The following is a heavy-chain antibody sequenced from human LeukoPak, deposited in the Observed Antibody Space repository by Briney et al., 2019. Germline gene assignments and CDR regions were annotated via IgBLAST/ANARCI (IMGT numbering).Heavy chain of an antibody. CDR3: VLTSVAAKDAFDI. Sequence: GASVKVSCNASGYTFTSYGISWVRQAPGQGLEWMGWISAYNGNTNYAQKLQGRVTMTTDTSTSIVYMELRSMRSDDTAVYYCVLTSVAAKDAFDIWGQGTMVTVSS. CDR2: ISAYNGNT. CDR1: GYTFTSYG. D-gene: IGHD6-6*01. J-gene: IGHJ3*02. V-gene: IGHV1-18*01.